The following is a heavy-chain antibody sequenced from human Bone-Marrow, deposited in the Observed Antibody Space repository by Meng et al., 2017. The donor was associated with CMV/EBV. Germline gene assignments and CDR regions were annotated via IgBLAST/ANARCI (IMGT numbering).Heavy chain of an antibody. V-gene: IGHV1-69*05. D-gene: IGHD2-15*01. CDR1: GGTFSSYA. CDR2: IIPIFGTA. CDR3: ARDCRYCSGGSCYCYYYGMDV. Sequence: SVKVSCKASGGTFSSYAISWVRQAPGQGLEWMGGIIPIFGTANYAQKFQGRVTITTDESTSTAYMELSSLRSDDTAVYYCARDCRYCSGGSCYCYYYGMDVWGQGTTVTVSS. J-gene: IGHJ6*02.